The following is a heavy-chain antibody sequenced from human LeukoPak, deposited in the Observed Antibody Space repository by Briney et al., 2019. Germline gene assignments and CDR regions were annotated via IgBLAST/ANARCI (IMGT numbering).Heavy chain of an antibody. J-gene: IGHJ4*02. V-gene: IGHV4-30-2*01. CDR1: GGSISSGGYY. D-gene: IGHD3-3*01. Sequence: SETLSLTCTVSGGSISSGGYYWSWIRQPPGKGLEWIGYIYHSGSTYYNPSLKSRVTISVGRSKNQFSLKLSSVTAADTAVYYCARDYHNYDFWSGYFDYWGQGTLVTVSS. CDR3: ARDYHNYDFWSGYFDY. CDR2: IYHSGST.